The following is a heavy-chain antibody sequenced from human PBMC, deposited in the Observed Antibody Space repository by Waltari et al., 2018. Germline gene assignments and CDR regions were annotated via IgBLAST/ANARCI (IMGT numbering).Heavy chain of an antibody. CDR3: ARDRIAVAGPPTQYNWFDP. D-gene: IGHD6-19*01. Sequence: QVQLQESGPGLVKPSETLSLTCAVSGYSISSGYSWGWIRQPPGKGLEWIGSIYHSGSTYYNPSLKSRVTISVDTSKNQFSLKLSSVTAADTAVYYCARDRIAVAGPPTQYNWFDPWGQGTLVTVSS. CDR2: IYHSGST. V-gene: IGHV4-38-2*02. J-gene: IGHJ5*02. CDR1: GYSISSGYS.